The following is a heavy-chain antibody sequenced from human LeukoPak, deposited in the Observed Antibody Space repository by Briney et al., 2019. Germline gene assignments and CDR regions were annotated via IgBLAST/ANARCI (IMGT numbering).Heavy chain of an antibody. V-gene: IGHV4-59*01. D-gene: IGHD3-22*01. CDR3: ASDSSGYYYPYY. CDR2: IHYTGST. J-gene: IGHJ4*02. Sequence: PSETLSLTCTVSSGSISTYYWSWIRQPPGKGLEWIGYIHYTGSTNYNPSLKSRVTISVDTSKTQFSLKLSSVTAADTAVYYCASDSSGYYYPYYWGQGTLVTVSS. CDR1: SGSISTYY.